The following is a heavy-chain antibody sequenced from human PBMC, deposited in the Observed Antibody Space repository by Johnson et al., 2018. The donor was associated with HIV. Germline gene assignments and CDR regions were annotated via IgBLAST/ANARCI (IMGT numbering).Heavy chain of an antibody. D-gene: IGHD2-8*02. CDR3: AKAREIVQVVHAFDI. V-gene: IGHV3-11*01. CDR2: ISSSGSTI. J-gene: IGHJ3*02. CDR1: GFTFSDYY. Sequence: VQLVESGGGLVKPGGSLRLSCAASGFTFSDYYMSWIRQAPGKGLEWVSYISSSGSTIYYADSVKGRVTISRDNAKNSLYLQMNSLRAEDTALYYCAKAREIVQVVHAFDIWGQGTMVTVSS.